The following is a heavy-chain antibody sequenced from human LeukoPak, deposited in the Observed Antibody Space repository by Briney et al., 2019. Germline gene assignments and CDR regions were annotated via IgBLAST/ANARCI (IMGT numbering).Heavy chain of an antibody. J-gene: IGHJ1*01. CDR3: ARAATLAYCGGDCYSAEYFQH. D-gene: IGHD2-21*02. CDR1: GYTFTGYY. Sequence: ASVKVSCKASGYTFTGYYMHWVRQAPGQGLEWMGWINPNNGGTNYAQKFQGRVTMTRDTSIITAYMELSRLRSDDTAVYYCARAATLAYCGGDCYSAEYFQHWGQGTLVTVSS. V-gene: IGHV1-2*02. CDR2: INPNNGGT.